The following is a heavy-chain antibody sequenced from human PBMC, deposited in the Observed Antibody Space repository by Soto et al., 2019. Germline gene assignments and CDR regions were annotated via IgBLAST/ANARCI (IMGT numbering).Heavy chain of an antibody. V-gene: IGHV3-23*01. J-gene: IGHJ3*02. CDR1: GFTFSSYA. CDR3: AKDIEPSGSYYWPAFDI. D-gene: IGHD1-26*01. Sequence: PGGSLRLSXAASGFTFSSYAMSWVRQAPGKGLEWVSAISGSGGSTYYADSVKGRFTISRDNSKNTLYPQMNSLRAEDTAVYYCAKDIEPSGSYYWPAFDIWGQGTMVT. CDR2: ISGSGGST.